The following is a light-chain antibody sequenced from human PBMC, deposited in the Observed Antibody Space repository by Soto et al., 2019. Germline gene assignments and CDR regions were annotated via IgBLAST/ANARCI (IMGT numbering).Light chain of an antibody. J-gene: IGKJ2*01. CDR3: QHYGPSPGYT. CDR2: AAS. CDR1: QSVTSSY. Sequence: EIVLTQSPGTLSLSPGERATLSCRASQSVTSSYFAWYQHKPGQAPWLLIYAASDRATGIPDRFIGSGSVTNFTLTITRLEPEDFAVYYCQHYGPSPGYTFGQGTKLEI. V-gene: IGKV3-20*01.